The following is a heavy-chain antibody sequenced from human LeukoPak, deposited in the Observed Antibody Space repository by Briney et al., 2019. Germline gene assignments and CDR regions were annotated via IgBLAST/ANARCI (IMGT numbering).Heavy chain of an antibody. CDR1: GFTFDDYT. V-gene: IGHV3-43*01. J-gene: IGHJ4*02. CDR3: AKDIFHYGSGSPGNYFDY. D-gene: IGHD3-10*01. CDR2: ISWDGGST. Sequence: QSGGSLRLSCAASGFTFDDYTMHWVRHAPGKGLEWVSLISWDGGSTYYADSVKGRFTISRDNAKNSLYLQMNSLGAEDTALYYCAKDIFHYGSGSPGNYFDYWGQGTLVTVSS.